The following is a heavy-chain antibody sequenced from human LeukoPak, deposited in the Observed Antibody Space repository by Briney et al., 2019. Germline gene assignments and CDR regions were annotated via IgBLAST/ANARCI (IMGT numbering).Heavy chain of an antibody. J-gene: IGHJ6*03. CDR1: GFTFSRYG. Sequence: GGSLRLSCAASGFTFSRYGMNWVRQAPGKGLEWVSSISSSISYIYYANSLKGRFTISRNNAKNSLYLQMNSLRAEDTAVYYCARIRQWLAHPSYYYYMDVWGKGTTVTVSS. CDR2: ISSSISYI. CDR3: ARIRQWLAHPSYYYYMDV. V-gene: IGHV3-21*01. D-gene: IGHD6-19*01.